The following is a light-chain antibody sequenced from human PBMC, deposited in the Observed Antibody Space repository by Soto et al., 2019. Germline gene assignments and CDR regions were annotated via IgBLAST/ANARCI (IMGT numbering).Light chain of an antibody. Sequence: QSVLTQPPSASGTPGQRVTISCSGSSSNIGSNSVSWYQQLPGTAPKLVIYTNIQRPSGVPDRFSGSKSGASASLAISGPQSEDEADYYCAAWDDSLDGLVFGGGTKLTVL. CDR2: TNI. V-gene: IGLV1-44*01. CDR1: SSNIGSNS. J-gene: IGLJ2*01. CDR3: AAWDDSLDGLV.